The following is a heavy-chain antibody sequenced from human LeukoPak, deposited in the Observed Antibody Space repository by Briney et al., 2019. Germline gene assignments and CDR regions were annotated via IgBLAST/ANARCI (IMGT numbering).Heavy chain of an antibody. D-gene: IGHD3-22*01. CDR2: ISNSGST. CDR1: GGSMRSYY. CDR3: ARDQYDTSGYYYEAGWFDP. V-gene: IGHV4-59*01. J-gene: IGHJ5*02. Sequence: SETLSLTCTVSGGSMRSYYWSWIRQPPGKGLEWIGYISNSGSTKYTPSLKSRVTISADTSKNQFSLNLSSVTAADTAVYYCARDQYDTSGYYYEAGWFDPWGQGTLVTVSS.